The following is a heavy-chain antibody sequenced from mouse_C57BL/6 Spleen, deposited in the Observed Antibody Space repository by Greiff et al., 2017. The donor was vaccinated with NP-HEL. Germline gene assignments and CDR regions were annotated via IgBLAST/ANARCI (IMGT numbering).Heavy chain of an antibody. J-gene: IGHJ2*01. D-gene: IGHD1-1*01. CDR2: IRNKANGYTT. CDR3: ARSLYYGCSLDY. CDR1: GFTFTDYY. V-gene: IGHV7-3*01. Sequence: EVKVVESGGGLVQPGGSLSLSCAASGFTFTDYYMSWVRQPPGKALEWLGFIRNKANGYTTEYSAYVKGRFTISRDNSHSLLYLQMNALRAEDSATYYCARSLYYGCSLDYWGQGTTLTVSS.